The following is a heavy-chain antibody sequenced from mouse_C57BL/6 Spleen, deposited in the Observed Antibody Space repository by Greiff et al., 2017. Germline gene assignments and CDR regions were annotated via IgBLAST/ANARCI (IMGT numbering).Heavy chain of an antibody. J-gene: IGHJ2*01. CDR3: TRRGYSYFDY. CDR2: ISSGGDYI. D-gene: IGHD2-14*01. V-gene: IGHV5S21*01. CDR1: GFTFSSYA. Sequence: EVMLVESGEGLVKPGGSLKLSCAASGFTFSSYAMSWVRQTPEKRLEWVAYISSGGDYIFYADTVKGRFTISRDNARNTLYLQMSSLKSEDTAMYYCTRRGYSYFDYWGQGTTLTVSS.